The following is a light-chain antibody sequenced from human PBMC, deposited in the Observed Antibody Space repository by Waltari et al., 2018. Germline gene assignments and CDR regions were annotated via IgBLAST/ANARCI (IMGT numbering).Light chain of an antibody. CDR2: EVS. V-gene: IGLV2-14*01. CDR3: SSYTSSSTWV. Sequence: QSALTQPASVSGSPGQSITISCTGTSSDVGGYNYVSWYQQPPGKAPKLMIDEVSNRPSGVSRRSSGSKSGNTASLTISGLQAEDEADYYCSSYTSSSTWVFGGGTKLTVL. CDR1: SSDVGGYNY. J-gene: IGLJ3*02.